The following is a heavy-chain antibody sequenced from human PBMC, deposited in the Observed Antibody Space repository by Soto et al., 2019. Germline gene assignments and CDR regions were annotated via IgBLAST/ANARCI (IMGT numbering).Heavy chain of an antibody. V-gene: IGHV3-23*01. J-gene: IGHJ6*03. Sequence: VGSLRLSCAASGCTCSTYAMSWVRQAPGKGLEWVSTITTSGGNTYYADSVQGRFTISRDNSKNTLYLQMNSLRAEDTAVYYYAGRYCTNGVCYTNYYYYIDVWGKGTTVTVSS. CDR2: ITTSGGNT. D-gene: IGHD2-8*01. CDR3: AGRYCTNGVCYTNYYYYIDV. CDR1: GCTCSTYA.